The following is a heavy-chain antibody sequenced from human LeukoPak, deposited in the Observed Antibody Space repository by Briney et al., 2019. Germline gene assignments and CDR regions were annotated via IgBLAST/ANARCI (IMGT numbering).Heavy chain of an antibody. CDR2: FDPEDGES. J-gene: IGHJ4*02. Sequence: ASVKVSCKVSGLSLSATSIHWVRQAPGQWLEWMGGFDPEDGESIFAQAFQGRFSMTEDTSTDTAYMELRSLRLADTAVYYCATADKWEPLDYWGQGTLLTVSS. V-gene: IGHV1-24*01. CDR1: GLSLSATS. CDR3: ATADKWEPLDY. D-gene: IGHD1-26*01.